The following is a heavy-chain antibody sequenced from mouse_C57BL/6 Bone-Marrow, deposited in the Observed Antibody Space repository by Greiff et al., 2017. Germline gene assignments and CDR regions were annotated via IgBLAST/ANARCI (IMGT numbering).Heavy chain of an antibody. CDR3: TTFGHYGSSNWYFDV. Sequence: VQLQQSGAELVRPGASVKLSCTASGFNIKDDYMHWVKQRPEQGLEWIGWIDPENGDTEYASKFQGKATITADTSSNTAYLQLSSLTSEDTAVYYGTTFGHYGSSNWYFDVWGTGTTVTVAS. CDR1: GFNIKDDY. D-gene: IGHD1-1*01. J-gene: IGHJ1*03. V-gene: IGHV14-4*01. CDR2: IDPENGDT.